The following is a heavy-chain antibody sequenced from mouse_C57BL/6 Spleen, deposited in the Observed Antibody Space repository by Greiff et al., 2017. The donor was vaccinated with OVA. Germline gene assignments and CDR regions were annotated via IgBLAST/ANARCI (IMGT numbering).Heavy chain of an antibody. V-gene: IGHV1-18*01. CDR3: ARRITTVNYAMDY. J-gene: IGHJ4*01. CDR1: GYTFTDYN. D-gene: IGHD1-1*01. CDR2: INPNNGGT. Sequence: VQLKESGPELVKPGASVKIPCKASGYTFTDYNMDWVKQSHGKSLEWIGNINPNNGGTIYNQKFKGKATLTVDKSSSTAYMELRSLTSEDTAVYYCARRITTVNYAMDYWGQGTSVTVSS.